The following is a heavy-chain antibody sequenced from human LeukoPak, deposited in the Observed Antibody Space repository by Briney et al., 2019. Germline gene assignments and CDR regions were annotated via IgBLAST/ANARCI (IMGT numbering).Heavy chain of an antibody. D-gene: IGHD3-22*01. Sequence: GTLRLSCAASGFTFSSYGMSWVRQPPGKGLEWIGVIYHSGSTNYNQSVKSRFTISVDKSKNQFYLKMNSVTAADTAVYYCSRELIAKYYYDSSGYRYYDYGREGTLVIVSS. V-gene: IGHV4-4*02. CDR1: GFTFSSYG. J-gene: IGHJ4*02. CDR2: IYHSGST. CDR3: SRELIAKYYYDSSGYRYYDY.